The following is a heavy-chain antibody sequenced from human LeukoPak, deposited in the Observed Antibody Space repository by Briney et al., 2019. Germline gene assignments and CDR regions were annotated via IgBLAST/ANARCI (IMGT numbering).Heavy chain of an antibody. CDR3: ARDPSSYYYDSSGYPDY. Sequence: GAPVKVSCKASGYTFTGYYMHWVRQAPGQGLEWMGWINPNSGGTNYAQKFQGRVTMTRDTSISTAYMELSRLRSDDTAVYYCARDPSSYYYDSSGYPDYWGQGTLVTVSS. J-gene: IGHJ4*02. V-gene: IGHV1-2*02. D-gene: IGHD3-22*01. CDR1: GYTFTGYY. CDR2: INPNSGGT.